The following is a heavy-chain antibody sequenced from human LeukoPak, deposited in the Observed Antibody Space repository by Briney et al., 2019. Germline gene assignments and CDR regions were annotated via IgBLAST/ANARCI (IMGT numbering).Heavy chain of an antibody. D-gene: IGHD5-18*01. CDR1: GFTFTSSA. V-gene: IGHV1-58*02. Sequence: SVKVSCKASGFTFTSSAMQWVRQARGQRLEWIGWIVVGSGNTNYAQKFQERVTITRDMSTSTAYMELSSLRSEDTAVYYCAAYVDTAMVTDYWGQGTLVTASS. CDR3: AAYVDTAMVTDY. CDR2: IVVGSGNT. J-gene: IGHJ4*02.